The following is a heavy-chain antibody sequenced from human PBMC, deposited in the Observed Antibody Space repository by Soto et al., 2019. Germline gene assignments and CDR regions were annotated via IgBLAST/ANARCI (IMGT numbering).Heavy chain of an antibody. CDR1: GYFFTSHY. J-gene: IGHJ4*02. D-gene: IGHD3-10*01. CDR3: AREIAYGGGSFSLGL. V-gene: IGHV1-2*06. CDR2: INPNSGDT. Sequence: GASVKVSCKTSGYFFTSHYIHWVRLAPGRGLEWMGRINPNSGDTNYPQKFQGRVTMTSDTSISTAYMEMSRLRSDDTAVYYCAREIAYGGGSFSLGLWGQGTLVTVSS.